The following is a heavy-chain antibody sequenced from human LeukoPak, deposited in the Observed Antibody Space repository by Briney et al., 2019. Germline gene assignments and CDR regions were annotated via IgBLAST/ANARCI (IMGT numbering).Heavy chain of an antibody. CDR2: IYHSGST. Sequence: SETLSLTCAVSGGSISSGGYSWSWIRQPPGKGLEWIGYIYHSGSTYYNPSLKSRVTISVDRSKNQFSLKLSSVTAADTAVYYCARTGYVEEFDYWGQGTLVIVPA. CDR3: ARTGYVEEFDY. J-gene: IGHJ4*02. CDR1: GGSISSGGYS. V-gene: IGHV4-30-2*01. D-gene: IGHD1-14*01.